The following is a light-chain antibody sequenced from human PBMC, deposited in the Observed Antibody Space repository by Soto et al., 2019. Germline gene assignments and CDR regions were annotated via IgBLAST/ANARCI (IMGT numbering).Light chain of an antibody. CDR1: SSDIGAYNY. CDR2: GVT. J-gene: IGLJ1*01. CDR3: FSHRSRDSHV. Sequence: QSALTQPASVSGSPGQSITISCTGTSSDIGAYNYVSWYQQYPGKAPKLMIYGVTNRPSGVSNRFSGSKTGNTASLTISGLQAEDEADYYCFSHRSRDSHVFGTGTKLTVL. V-gene: IGLV2-14*01.